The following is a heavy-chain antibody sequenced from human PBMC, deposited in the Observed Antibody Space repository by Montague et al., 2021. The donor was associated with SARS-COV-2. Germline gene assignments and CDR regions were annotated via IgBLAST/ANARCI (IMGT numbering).Heavy chain of an antibody. CDR3: ARGPVSDAFDF. CDR1: GFTFSNYA. J-gene: IGHJ3*01. D-gene: IGHD1-14*01. V-gene: IGHV3-23*03. Sequence: SRRLSCSVSGFTFSNYAMSWVRQAPGKGLEWVSFIYGGGTYIYYADSVKGRFTISRDDSENALHLQMSSLRAEDTAVYYCARGPVSDAFDFWGQGTMVTVSS. CDR2: IYGGGTYI.